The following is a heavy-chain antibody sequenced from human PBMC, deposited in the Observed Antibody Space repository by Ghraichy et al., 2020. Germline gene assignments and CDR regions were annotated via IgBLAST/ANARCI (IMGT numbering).Heavy chain of an antibody. CDR3: ARDRRLGS. D-gene: IGHD5-12*01. CDR1: GGSISSYY. J-gene: IGHJ4*02. Sequence: GSLRLSCTVSGGSISSYYWSWIRQPPGKGLEWIGYIYYSGSTNYNPSLKSRVTISVDTSKNQFSLKLSSVTAADTAVYYCARDRRLGSWGQGTLVTVSS. CDR2: IYYSGST. V-gene: IGHV4-59*01.